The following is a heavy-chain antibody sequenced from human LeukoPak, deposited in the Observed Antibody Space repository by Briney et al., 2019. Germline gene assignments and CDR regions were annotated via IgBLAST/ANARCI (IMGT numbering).Heavy chain of an antibody. CDR1: GYTFTSYG. J-gene: IGHJ4*02. D-gene: IGHD3-22*01. CDR3: ARDLTHRRNYDNSGYQIVPAF. CDR2: ISAYNGNT. V-gene: IGHV1-18*01. Sequence: ASVKVSCKASGYTFTSYGISWVRQAPGQGLEWMGWISAYNGNTNYAQKLQGRGTMTTDTSTSTAYMELRSLRSDDTAVYYCARDLTHRRNYDNSGYQIVPAFWGQGTLVTVSS.